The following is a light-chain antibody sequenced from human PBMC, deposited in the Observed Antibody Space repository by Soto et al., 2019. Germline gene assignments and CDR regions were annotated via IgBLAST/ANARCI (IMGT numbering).Light chain of an antibody. Sequence: EIVMTQSPATLSVSPGESATLSCRASQSVSSKLAWYQQKLGQAPRLLIYGASTRATGIPARFSGSGSGTDFPLTISGLQSEDFAVYYRQQYNTWYTFGQGTKLEIK. CDR2: GAS. J-gene: IGKJ2*01. V-gene: IGKV3-15*01. CDR3: QQYNTWYT. CDR1: QSVSSK.